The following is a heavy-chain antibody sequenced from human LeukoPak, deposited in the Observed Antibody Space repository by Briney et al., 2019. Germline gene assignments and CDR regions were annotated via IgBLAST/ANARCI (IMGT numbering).Heavy chain of an antibody. CDR2: IYYSGST. V-gene: IGHV4-61*01. J-gene: IGHJ5*02. CDR3: ARDGMRRAAAKNWFDP. D-gene: IGHD6-13*01. Sequence: PSETLSLTCTVSGGSISSGSYYWSWIRQPPGKGLEWIGYIYYSGSTNYNPSLKSRVTISVDTSKNQFSLKLSSVTAADTAVYYCARDGMRRAAAKNWFDPWGQGTLVTVSS. CDR1: GGSISSGSYY.